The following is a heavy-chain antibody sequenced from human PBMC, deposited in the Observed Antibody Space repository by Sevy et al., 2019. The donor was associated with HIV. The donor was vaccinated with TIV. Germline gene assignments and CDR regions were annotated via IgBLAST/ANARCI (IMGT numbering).Heavy chain of an antibody. D-gene: IGHD3-22*01. CDR3: AKGPRNYYDSSGYPGY. V-gene: IGHV3-23*01. CDR1: GFTFSSYA. J-gene: IGHJ4*02. Sequence: GGSLRLSCAASGFTFSSYAMSWVRQAPGKGLEWVSAISGSGGSTYYADSVKGRFTISRDNSKNTLYLQMNSLRAEDTAVYYCAKGPRNYYDSSGYPGYWGQGTLVIVSS. CDR2: ISGSGGST.